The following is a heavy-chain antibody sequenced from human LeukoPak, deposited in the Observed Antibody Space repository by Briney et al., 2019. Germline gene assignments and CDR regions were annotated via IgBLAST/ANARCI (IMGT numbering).Heavy chain of an antibody. CDR2: IIPIFGTA. CDR1: GGTFSSYA. V-gene: IGHV1-69*06. Sequence: SVKVSCKASGGTFSSYAISWVRQAPGQGLEWMGGIIPIFGTANYAQKFQGRVTITADKSTSTAYMELSSLRSEDTAVYYCARDGVPSRNYYDSSGYYRWGQGTLVTVSS. J-gene: IGHJ4*02. CDR3: ARDGVPSRNYYDSSGYYR. D-gene: IGHD3-22*01.